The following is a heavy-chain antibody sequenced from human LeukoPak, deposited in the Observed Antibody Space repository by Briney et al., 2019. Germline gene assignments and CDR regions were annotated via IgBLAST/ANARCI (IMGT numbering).Heavy chain of an antibody. D-gene: IGHD3-16*01. J-gene: IGHJ4*02. V-gene: IGHV1-18*01. CDR2: ISVYNGNT. Sequence: ASVKVSCKXSGYTFTSYGISWVRQAPGQGIEWMGWISVYNGNTNYAQKLQGRVTMTTDTSTSTAYMELRSLRSDDTAVYYCASNRYYDYVWVSNDYWGQGTLVTFSS. CDR3: ASNRYYDYVWVSNDY. CDR1: GYTFTSYG.